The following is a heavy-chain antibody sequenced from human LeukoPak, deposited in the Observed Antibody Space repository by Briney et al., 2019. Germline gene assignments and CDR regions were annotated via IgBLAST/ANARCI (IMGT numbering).Heavy chain of an antibody. CDR2: IYTSGST. CDR1: GGSISSGSYY. D-gene: IGHD2-15*01. CDR3: ARACSGGSCYSPWFDP. V-gene: IGHV4-61*02. Sequence: PSQTLYLTCTVSGGSISSGSYYWSWIRQPAGKGLEWIGRIYTSGSTNYNPSLKSRVTISVDTSKNQFSLKLSSVTAADTAVYYCARACSGGSCYSPWFDPWGQGTLVTVSS. J-gene: IGHJ5*02.